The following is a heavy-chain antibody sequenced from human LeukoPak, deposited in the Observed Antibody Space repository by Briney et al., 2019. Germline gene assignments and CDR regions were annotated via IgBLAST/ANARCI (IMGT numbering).Heavy chain of an antibody. CDR3: ARMEAMVRTFDY. Sequence: SVTVSCKASGGTFSSYAISWVRQASGQGLEWMGGIIPIFGTANYAQKFQGRVTITADESTSTAYMELSSLRSEDTAVYYCARMEAMVRTFDYWGQGTLVTVSS. V-gene: IGHV1-69*13. CDR2: IIPIFGTA. D-gene: IGHD5-18*01. J-gene: IGHJ4*02. CDR1: GGTFSSYA.